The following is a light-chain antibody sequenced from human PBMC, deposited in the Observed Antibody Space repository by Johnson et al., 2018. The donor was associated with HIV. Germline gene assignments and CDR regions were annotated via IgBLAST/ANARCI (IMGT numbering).Light chain of an antibody. CDR1: SSNIGNNY. V-gene: IGLV1-51*02. J-gene: IGLJ1*01. CDR2: ENN. Sequence: QSVLTQPPSVSAAPGQKVTISCSGSSSNIGNNYVSWYQQLPGTAPKLLIYENNKRPSGIPDRFSGSKSGTSATLGITGLQTENEADYYCGTWDSSLSAYVFGTWTKVTVL. CDR3: GTWDSSLSAYV.